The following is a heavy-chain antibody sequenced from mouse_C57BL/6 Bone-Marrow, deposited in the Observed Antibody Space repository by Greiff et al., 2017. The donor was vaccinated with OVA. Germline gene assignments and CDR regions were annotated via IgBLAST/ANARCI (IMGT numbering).Heavy chain of an antibody. CDR2: ISYDGSN. D-gene: IGHD1-1*02. J-gene: IGHJ2*01. Sequence: EVKLMESGPGLVKPSQSLSLTCSVTGYSITSGYYWNWIRQFPGNKLEWMGYISYDGSNNYNPSLKNRISITRDTSKNQFFLKLNSVTTEDTATYDCARESGGYYFDYWGQGTTLTVSS. CDR3: ARESGGYYFDY. V-gene: IGHV3-6*01. CDR1: GYSITSGYY.